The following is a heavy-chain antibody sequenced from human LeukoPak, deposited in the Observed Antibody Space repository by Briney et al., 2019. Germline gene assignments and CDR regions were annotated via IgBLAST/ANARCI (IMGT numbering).Heavy chain of an antibody. CDR3: AKDGTVTTARYYYYYMDV. J-gene: IGHJ6*03. Sequence: HPGGSLRLSCAASGFTFSSYGMHWVRQAPGKGLEWVAVISYDGSNKYYADSVKGRFTISRDNSKNTLYLQMNSLRAEDTAVYYCAKDGTVTTARYYYYYMDVWGKGTTVTVSS. CDR1: GFTFSSYG. D-gene: IGHD4-17*01. CDR2: ISYDGSNK. V-gene: IGHV3-30*18.